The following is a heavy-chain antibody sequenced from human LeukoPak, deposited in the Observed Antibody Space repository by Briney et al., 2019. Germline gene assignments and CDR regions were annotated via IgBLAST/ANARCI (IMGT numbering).Heavy chain of an antibody. Sequence: ASVKVSCKASGYTFTSYSMHWVRQAPGQSLEWMGWINAGNGDTKYSQKFQGRVTFTRDTSASTAYMELSSLRAEDTAVYYCARDLFTSDFLDTWGQGTLVTVSS. CDR3: ARDLFTSDFLDT. J-gene: IGHJ5*02. CDR1: GYTFTSYS. CDR2: INAGNGDT. D-gene: IGHD2/OR15-2a*01. V-gene: IGHV1-3*01.